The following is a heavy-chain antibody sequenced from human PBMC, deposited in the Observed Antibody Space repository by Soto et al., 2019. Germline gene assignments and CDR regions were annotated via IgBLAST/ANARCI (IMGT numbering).Heavy chain of an antibody. CDR1: GFTFSSYS. CDR3: ASASIAARSWEHDY. V-gene: IGHV3-21*01. Sequence: EVQLVESGGGLVKPGGSLRLSCAASGFTFSSYSMNWVRQAPGKGLEWVSSISSSSSYIYYADSVKGRFTISRDNAKNSLYLQMNSLRAEDTAVYYCASASIAARSWEHDYWGQGTLVTVSS. CDR2: ISSSSSYI. D-gene: IGHD6-6*01. J-gene: IGHJ4*02.